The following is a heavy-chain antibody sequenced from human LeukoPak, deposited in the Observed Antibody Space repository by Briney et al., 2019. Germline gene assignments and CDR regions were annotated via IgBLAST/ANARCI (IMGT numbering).Heavy chain of an antibody. J-gene: IGHJ4*02. Sequence: ASVKVSCKASGYTFTSYYMHWVRQAPGQGLEWMGIINPSGGSTSYAQKFQGRVTMTRDTSTSTVYMGLSSLRSEDTAVYYCARDRVLAGSFDYWGQGTLVTVSS. CDR2: INPSGGST. CDR3: ARDRVLAGSFDY. V-gene: IGHV1-46*01. CDR1: GYTFTSYY. D-gene: IGHD6-19*01.